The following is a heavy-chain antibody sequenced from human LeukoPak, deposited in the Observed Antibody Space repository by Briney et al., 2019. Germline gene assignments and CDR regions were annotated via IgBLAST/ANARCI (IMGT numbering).Heavy chain of an antibody. CDR2: IDTSGST. J-gene: IGHJ4*02. CDR3: ARDGYGGNFAY. D-gene: IGHD4-23*01. V-gene: IGHV4-4*07. CDR1: GGSISSYY. Sequence: PSETLSLTCTVSGGSISSYYWSWIRQHAGKGLEWIGRIDTSGSTNYSPSLKSRVTMSVDTSKNQFSLKLSSVTAADTAVYFCARDGYGGNFAYWGQGTLVTVSS.